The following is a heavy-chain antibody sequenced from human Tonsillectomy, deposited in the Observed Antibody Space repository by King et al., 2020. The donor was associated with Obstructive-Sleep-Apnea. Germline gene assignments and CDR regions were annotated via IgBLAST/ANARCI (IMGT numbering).Heavy chain of an antibody. CDR3: ARGRASAAGKVLPSNY. D-gene: IGHD6-13*01. CDR2: INHSGST. J-gene: IGHJ4*02. CDR1: GGSFSSYY. Sequence: VQLQQWGAGLLKPSETLSLTCAVYGGSFSSYYWNWIRQPPGKGLEWIGEINHSGSTNYNPSLKSRVPISQDTSKNQFSLKLSSVTAADTAVYYCARGRASAAGKVLPSNYWGQGSLVTVSS. V-gene: IGHV4-34*01.